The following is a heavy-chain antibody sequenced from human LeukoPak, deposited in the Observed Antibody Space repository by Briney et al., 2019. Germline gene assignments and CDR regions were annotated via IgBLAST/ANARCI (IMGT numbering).Heavy chain of an antibody. CDR1: GGSISSGGYY. D-gene: IGHD6-19*01. J-gene: IGHJ4*02. V-gene: IGHV4-39*07. CDR2: INHSGST. CDR3: ARADRGWQYYFDY. Sequence: PSETLSLTCTVSGGSISSGGYYWSWIRQPPGEGLEWIGEINHSGSTNYNPSLKSRVTISVDTSKSQFSLDLTSVTAADTAVYYCARADRGWQYYFDYWGQGNLVTVSS.